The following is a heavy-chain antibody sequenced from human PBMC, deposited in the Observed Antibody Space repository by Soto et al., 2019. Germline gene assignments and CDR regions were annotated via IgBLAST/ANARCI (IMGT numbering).Heavy chain of an antibody. Sequence: QVQLVQSGAEVKKPGSSVKVSCKASGGTFSSYAISWVRQAPGQGLEWMGGIIPIFGTANYAQKFQGRVTITADESTSTAYMELSSLRSEDTAVYYCARSFTSVVRGVIIHDAFDIWGQGTMVTVSS. V-gene: IGHV1-69*01. J-gene: IGHJ3*02. CDR2: IIPIFGTA. CDR3: ARSFTSVVRGVIIHDAFDI. CDR1: GGTFSSYA. D-gene: IGHD3-10*01.